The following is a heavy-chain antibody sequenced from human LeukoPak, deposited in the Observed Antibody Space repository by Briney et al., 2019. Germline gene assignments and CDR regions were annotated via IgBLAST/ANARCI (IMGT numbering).Heavy chain of an antibody. CDR3: SKTYSSSWENWFDP. Sequence: SETLSLTCAVYGGSFSGYYWSWLRQPPGKGLEWVGEINHGGSNNYKESLKSRVTISVDTSKNKLYLKLSSVTAADTAVYYFSKTYSSSWENWFDPWGEGTLGTASS. D-gene: IGHD6-13*01. CDR1: GGSFSGYY. V-gene: IGHV4-34*01. J-gene: IGHJ5*02. CDR2: INHGGSN.